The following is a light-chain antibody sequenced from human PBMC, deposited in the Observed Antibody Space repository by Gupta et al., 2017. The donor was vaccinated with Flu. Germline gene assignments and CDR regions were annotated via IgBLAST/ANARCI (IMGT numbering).Light chain of an antibody. CDR2: EVS. J-gene: IGLJ1*01. V-gene: IGLV2-14*01. CDR3: RSYTSGSTRD. Sequence: QSALTQPASLSGSPGQSVTLSCTGTSNDLGASTLVSWSQPPPDKAPKLLVYEVSTRPTGVPSRFSGSKSGNTASLTIFELQAEDEADYYCRSYTSGSTRDFGPGTTVTVL. CDR1: SNDLGASTL.